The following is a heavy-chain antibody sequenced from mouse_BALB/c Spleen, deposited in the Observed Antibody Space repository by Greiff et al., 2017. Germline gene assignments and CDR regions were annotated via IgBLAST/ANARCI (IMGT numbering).Heavy chain of an antibody. CDR2: ISDGGSYT. CDR3: ASLLRLRSYAMDY. CDR1: GFTFSDYY. J-gene: IGHJ4*01. V-gene: IGHV5-4*02. Sequence: EVKVVESGGGLVKPGGSLKLSCAASGFTFSDYYMYWVRQTPEKRLEWVATISDGGSYTYYPDSVKGRFTISRDNAKNNLYLQMSSLKSEDTAMYYCASLLRLRSYAMDYWGQGTSVTVSS. D-gene: IGHD1-2*01.